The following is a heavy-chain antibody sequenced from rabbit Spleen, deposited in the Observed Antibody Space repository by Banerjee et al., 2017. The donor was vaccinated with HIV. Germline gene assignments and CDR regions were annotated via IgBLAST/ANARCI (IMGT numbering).Heavy chain of an antibody. Sequence: QSLEESGGDLVKPGASLTLTCTASGFSFSSGYYMCWVRQAPGKGLEWIACIYTGSSDNTFYASWAKGRFTISKTSSTTVTLQMTSLTAADTATYFCARDYADGSYYYYFGLWGPGTLVTVS. CDR3: ARDYADGSYYYYFGL. CDR2: IYTGSSDNT. V-gene: IGHV1S40*01. CDR1: GFSFSSGYY. J-gene: IGHJ4*01. D-gene: IGHD8-1*01.